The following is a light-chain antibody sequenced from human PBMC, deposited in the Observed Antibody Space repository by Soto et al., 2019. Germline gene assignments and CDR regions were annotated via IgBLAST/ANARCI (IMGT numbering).Light chain of an antibody. CDR1: QDISSSS. CDR3: HQYGASPPRT. CDR2: GAS. J-gene: IGKJ1*01. V-gene: IGKV3-20*01. Sequence: EIVLTQSPGTLSLSPGERATLSCRAGQDISSSSLAWYQQKLGQAPRLLIYGASSRATGIPDRFSGGGSGTDCPLTTTRLETEHFAVYYCHQYGASPPRTFGQGTKVAIK.